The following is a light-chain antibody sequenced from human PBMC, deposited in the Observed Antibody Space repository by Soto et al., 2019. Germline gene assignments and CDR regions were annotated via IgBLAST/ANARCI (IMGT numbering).Light chain of an antibody. CDR1: SSDVGLYNY. J-gene: IGLJ2*01. V-gene: IGLV2-14*03. Sequence: QSALTQPASVSGSPGQSVTISCTGSSSDVGLYNYVSWYQQHPDKAPKLMIYGVTDRLSGVSDRFSGSKSGNTATRTIAGLQPGDEAAYYCIAKTSDTTLVVFGRGTKLT. CDR2: GVT. CDR3: IAKTSDTTLVV.